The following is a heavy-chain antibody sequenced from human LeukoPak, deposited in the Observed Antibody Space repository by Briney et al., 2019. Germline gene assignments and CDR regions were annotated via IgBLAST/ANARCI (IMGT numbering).Heavy chain of an antibody. CDR3: AKSTLTGYYYDSSGS. J-gene: IGHJ4*02. D-gene: IGHD3-22*01. Sequence: GGSLRLSCAATGFTFSSYAMSWVRQAPGKGLEWVSAISGSGGSTYYADSVKGRFTISRDNSKNTLYLQMNSLRAEDTAVYYCAKSTLTGYYYDSSGSWGQGTLVTVSS. CDR1: GFTFSSYA. CDR2: ISGSGGST. V-gene: IGHV3-23*01.